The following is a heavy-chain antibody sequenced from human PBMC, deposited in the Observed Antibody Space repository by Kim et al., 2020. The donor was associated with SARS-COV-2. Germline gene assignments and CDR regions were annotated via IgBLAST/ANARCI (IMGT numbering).Heavy chain of an antibody. CDR3: AGRTDYDY. J-gene: IGHJ4*02. CDR2: SDSYT. D-gene: IGHD3-16*01. V-gene: IGHV5-10-1*01. Sequence: SDSYTPYSPSFQGHVTISADKSISTAYLQWSSLKASDTAIYYCAGRTDYDYWGQGTLVTVS.